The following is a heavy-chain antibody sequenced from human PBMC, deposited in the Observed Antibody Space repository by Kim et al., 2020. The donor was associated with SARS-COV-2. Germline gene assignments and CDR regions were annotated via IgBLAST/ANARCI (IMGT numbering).Heavy chain of an antibody. J-gene: IGHJ6*02. CDR2: ISSSGSTI. V-gene: IGHV3-48*03. CDR1: GFTFSSYE. D-gene: IGHD6-13*01. Sequence: GGSLRLSCAASGFTFSSYEMNWVRQAPGKGLEWVSYISSSGSTIYYADSVKGRFTISRDNAKNSLYLQMNSLRAEDTAVYYCARDRYSSSWSDYYYYGMDVWGQGTTVTVSS. CDR3: ARDRYSSSWSDYYYYGMDV.